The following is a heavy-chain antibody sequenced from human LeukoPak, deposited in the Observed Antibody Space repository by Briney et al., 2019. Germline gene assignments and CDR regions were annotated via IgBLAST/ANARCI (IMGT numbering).Heavy chain of an antibody. J-gene: IGHJ4*02. D-gene: IGHD5-24*01. CDR1: GFTFSSYA. CDR2: ISGSGGST. Sequence: GGSLRLSCAASGFTFSSYAMSWVRQAPGKGLEWVSAISGSGGSTYYADSVKGWFTISRHNSSNTLYLQMNSLRAEDTAVYYCAKSTWLQFSYFDYWGQGTLVTVSS. CDR3: AKSTWLQFSYFDY. V-gene: IGHV3-23*01.